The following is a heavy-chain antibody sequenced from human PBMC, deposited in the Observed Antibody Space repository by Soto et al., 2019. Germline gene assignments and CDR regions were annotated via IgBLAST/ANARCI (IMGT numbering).Heavy chain of an antibody. CDR2: IGRDGVNI. CDR3: ARVTAADNWKDPLDQ. J-gene: IGHJ5*02. Sequence: EVHLVASGGGLVQPGRSLRLSCAASGFRFDDYAIHWVRQAPGKGLDWVAAIGRDGVNIAYADSVKGRFTISRDNARNSLYLQMDRLRVEDLAFYFGARVTAADNWKDPLDQWGQGTVVTASS. D-gene: IGHD1-20*01. CDR1: GFRFDDYA. V-gene: IGHV3-9*03.